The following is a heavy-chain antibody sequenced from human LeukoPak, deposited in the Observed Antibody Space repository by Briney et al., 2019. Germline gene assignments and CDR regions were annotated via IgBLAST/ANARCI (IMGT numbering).Heavy chain of an antibody. V-gene: IGHV3-21*01. J-gene: IGHJ6*02. CDR1: GFTFSSYS. CDR3: ARGAGSRKSYDFWSGLRFREGSHGMKV. D-gene: IGHD3-3*01. Sequence: PGGSLRLSCAASGFTFSSYSMNWVRQAPGKGLEWVSSISSSSSYIYYADSVKGRFTISRDNDKNSLYLQINSQRADDTDGYECARGAGSRKSYDFWSGLRFREGSHGMKVWGEGTTVTVP. CDR2: ISSSSSYI.